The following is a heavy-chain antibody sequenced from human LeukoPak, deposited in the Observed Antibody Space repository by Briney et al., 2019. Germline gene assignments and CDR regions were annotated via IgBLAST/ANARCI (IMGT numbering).Heavy chain of an antibody. D-gene: IGHD5-12*01. CDR2: VNPNSGGT. CDR3: ARPYSGYALLPY. CDR1: GYTFTGYY. J-gene: IGHJ4*02. Sequence: GASVKVSCKASGYTFTGYYMHWVRQAPGQGLEWMGWVNPNSGGTNYAQKFQGRVTMTRDTSISTAYMELSRLRSDDTAVYYCARPYSGYALLPYWGQGTLVTVSS. V-gene: IGHV1-2*02.